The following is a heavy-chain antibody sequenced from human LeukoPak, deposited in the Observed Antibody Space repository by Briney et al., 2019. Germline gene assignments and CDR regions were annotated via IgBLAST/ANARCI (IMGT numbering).Heavy chain of an antibody. CDR2: INPNSGGT. CDR3: ARIAVAAAGTYYFDY. V-gene: IGHV1-2*02. J-gene: IGHJ4*02. Sequence: ASVKVSCKASGCTFTGYYMHWVRQAPGQGLEWMGWINPNSGGTNYAQKFQGRVTMTRDTSISTAYMELSRLRSDDTAVYYCARIAVAAAGTYYFDYWGQGTLVTVSS. D-gene: IGHD6-13*01. CDR1: GCTFTGYY.